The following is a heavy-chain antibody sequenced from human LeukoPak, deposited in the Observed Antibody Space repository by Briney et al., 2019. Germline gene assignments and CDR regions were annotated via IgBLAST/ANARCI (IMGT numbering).Heavy chain of an antibody. V-gene: IGHV3-48*04. D-gene: IGHD5-24*01. CDR1: GFTFSSYS. Sequence: GGSLRLSCAASGFTFSSYSLIWVRQAPGKGLEWVSYISSSSSTIYYADSVKGRFTISRDNAKNSLYLQTNSLRAEDTAVYYCARGDLTEYFQHWGQGTLVTVSS. CDR2: ISSSSSTI. CDR3: ARGDLTEYFQH. J-gene: IGHJ1*01.